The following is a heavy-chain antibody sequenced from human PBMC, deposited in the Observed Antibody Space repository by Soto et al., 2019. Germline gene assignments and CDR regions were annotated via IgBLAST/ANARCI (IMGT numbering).Heavy chain of an antibody. J-gene: IGHJ4*02. Sequence: VQLVESGGGVVQPGRSLRLSCAASGFTFSSYGMHWVRQAPGKGLEWVAVIWYDGSNKYYADSVKGRFTISRDNSKNTLYLQMNSLRAEDTAVYYCARGPSPLNYDFWSGYYTGFFDYWGQGTLVTVSS. CDR1: GFTFSSYG. CDR2: IWYDGSNK. V-gene: IGHV3-33*01. D-gene: IGHD3-3*01. CDR3: ARGPSPLNYDFWSGYYTGFFDY.